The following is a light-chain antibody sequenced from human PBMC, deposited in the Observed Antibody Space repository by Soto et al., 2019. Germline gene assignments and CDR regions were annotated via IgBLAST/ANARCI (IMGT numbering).Light chain of an antibody. J-gene: IGKJ1*01. Sequence: DIQMTQSPSTLSASVGDRITITCRASQSISSWLAWYQQKPGKAPKLLIYGASNLQSGVPPRFSGSGSGTDFTLAISSLQPEDSATYYCLQDINYPWTFGQGTKV. CDR2: GAS. CDR1: QSISSW. CDR3: LQDINYPWT. V-gene: IGKV1-5*01.